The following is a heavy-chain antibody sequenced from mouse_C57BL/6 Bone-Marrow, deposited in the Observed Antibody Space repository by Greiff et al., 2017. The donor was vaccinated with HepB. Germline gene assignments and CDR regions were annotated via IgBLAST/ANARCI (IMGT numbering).Heavy chain of an antibody. CDR3: AVASSEVWFAY. Sequence: EVQLQQSGGGLVQPGESLKLSCESNEYEFPSHDMSWVRKTPEKRLELVAAINSDGGSTYYPDTMERRFIISRDNTKKTLYLQMSSLRSEDTALYYCAVASSEVWFAYWGQGTLVTVSA. V-gene: IGHV5-2*01. D-gene: IGHD3-1*01. CDR1: EYEFPSHD. CDR2: INSDGGST. J-gene: IGHJ3*01.